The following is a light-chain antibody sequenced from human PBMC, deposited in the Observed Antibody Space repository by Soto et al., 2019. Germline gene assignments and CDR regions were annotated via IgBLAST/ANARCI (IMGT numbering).Light chain of an antibody. Sequence: EIVLTQSPATLSLSPGERATLSCRASQSVSSYLAWYQQKPGQAPRLLIYDASNRATGVPARFSGGGSGTDFTLTISSLEPEDFAVYYCQQRSNWTEITFGPGTKVDIK. V-gene: IGKV3-11*01. CDR3: QQRSNWTEIT. J-gene: IGKJ3*01. CDR2: DAS. CDR1: QSVSSY.